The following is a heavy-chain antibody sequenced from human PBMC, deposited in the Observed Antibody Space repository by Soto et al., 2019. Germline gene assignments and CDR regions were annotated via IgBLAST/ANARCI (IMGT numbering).Heavy chain of an antibody. CDR3: ARLVILGVVRDDAFDI. J-gene: IGHJ3*02. CDR2: IYYSGST. Sequence: SETLSLTCTVSGGSISSSSYYWGWIRQPPGKGLEWIGSIYYSGSTYYNPSLKSRVTISVDTSKNQFSLKLSSVTAADTAVYYCARLVILGVVRDDAFDIWGQGTMVTVSS. CDR1: GGSISSSSYY. D-gene: IGHD3-3*01. V-gene: IGHV4-39*01.